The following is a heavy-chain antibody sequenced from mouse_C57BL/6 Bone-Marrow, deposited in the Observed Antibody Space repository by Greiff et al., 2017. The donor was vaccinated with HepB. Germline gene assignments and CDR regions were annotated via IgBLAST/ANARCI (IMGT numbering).Heavy chain of an antibody. CDR2: ISSGSSTI. CDR1: GFTFSDYG. J-gene: IGHJ1*03. CDR3: ARFGYLWYFDV. D-gene: IGHD2-2*01. Sequence: VQLKESGGGLVKPGGSLKLSCAASGFTFSDYGMHWVRQAPEKGLEWVAYISSGSSTIYYADTVKGRFTISRDNAKNTLFLQMTSLRSEDTAMYYCARFGYLWYFDVWGTGTTVTVSS. V-gene: IGHV5-17*01.